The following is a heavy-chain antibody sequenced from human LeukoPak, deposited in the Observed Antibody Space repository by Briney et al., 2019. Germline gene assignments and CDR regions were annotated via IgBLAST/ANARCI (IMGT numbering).Heavy chain of an antibody. CDR3: ARGLWVSDAFDI. V-gene: IGHV4-34*01. CDR1: GGSFSGYY. Sequence: SETLSLTCAVYGGSFSGYYWSWIRQPPGKGLEWIGQINPSRNTNYNPSLKSRVTISVDTSKKQFSLKLSSVTAADTAVYYCARGLWVSDAFDIWGQGTMVTVSS. J-gene: IGHJ3*02. CDR2: INPSRNT. D-gene: IGHD3-10*01.